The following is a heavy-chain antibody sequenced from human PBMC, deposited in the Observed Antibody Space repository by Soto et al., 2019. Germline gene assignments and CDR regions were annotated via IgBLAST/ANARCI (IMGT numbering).Heavy chain of an antibody. J-gene: IGHJ4*02. CDR2: VFLLYTYV. D-gene: IGHD6-25*01. Sequence: KVTCQPSAQRSSSSWNVRALQKPGKGLESVGNVFLLYTYVRYMPSFEGQVTISCDNSINTAYLQLLNVKTSHTTTYPCTQRATSPFDFWAQGTRVTVSS. V-gene: IGHV5-51*01. CDR3: TQRATSPFDF. CDR1: AQRSSSSW.